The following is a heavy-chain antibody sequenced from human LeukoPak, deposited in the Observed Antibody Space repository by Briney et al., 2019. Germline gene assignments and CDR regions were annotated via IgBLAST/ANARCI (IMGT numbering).Heavy chain of an antibody. Sequence: SLRLSCAASGFTFDDYAMHWVRQAPGKGLEWVSGISWNSGSIGYADSVKGRFTISRDNAKNSLYLQMNSLRAEDTALYYCAKDASSSGRFDYWGQGTLVTVSS. CDR2: ISWNSGSI. CDR3: AKDASSSGRFDY. D-gene: IGHD6-19*01. CDR1: GFTFDDYA. V-gene: IGHV3-9*01. J-gene: IGHJ4*02.